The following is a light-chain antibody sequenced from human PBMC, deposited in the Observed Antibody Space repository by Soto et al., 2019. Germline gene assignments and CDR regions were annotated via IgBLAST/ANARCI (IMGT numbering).Light chain of an antibody. J-gene: IGLJ2*01. CDR3: SSYTSSSTRVV. CDR1: SSDVGGYNY. V-gene: IGLV2-14*01. CDR2: DVS. Sequence: QSVLTQPASVSGSPGQSITISCTGTSSDVGGYNYVSWYQQHPGKAPKLMIYDVSNRPSGVSNRFSGSKSGNTASLTISGLQAEDDADYYCSSYTSSSTRVVFGGGTKLTV.